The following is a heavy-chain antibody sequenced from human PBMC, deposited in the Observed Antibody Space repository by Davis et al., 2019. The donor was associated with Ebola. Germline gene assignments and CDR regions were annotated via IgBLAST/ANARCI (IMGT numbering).Heavy chain of an antibody. V-gene: IGHV3-11*06. D-gene: IGHD6-13*01. J-gene: IGHJ6*02. CDR1: GFTFSDYY. Sequence: GESLKISCAASGFTFSDYYMSWIRQAPGKGLEWVSYISSSSSYTNYADSVKGRFTISRDNAKNSLYLQMNSLRAEDTAVYYCARDPAAAGGMDVWGQGTTVTVSS. CDR2: ISSSSSYT. CDR3: ARDPAAAGGMDV.